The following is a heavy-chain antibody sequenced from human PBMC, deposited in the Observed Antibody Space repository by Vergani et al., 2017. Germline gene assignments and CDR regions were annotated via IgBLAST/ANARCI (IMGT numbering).Heavy chain of an antibody. CDR2: IYWDDDK. J-gene: IGHJ3*02. D-gene: IGHD5-18*01. CDR1: GFSLSTSGVG. Sequence: QITLKESGPTLVKPTQTLTLTCTFSGFSLSTSGVGVGWIRQPPGKALEWLALIYWDDDKRYSTSLKSRLTITKDTSKNQVVLTMTNMDPVDTATYYCAHRQAIQLWSHDAFDIWGQGTMVTVSS. CDR3: AHRQAIQLWSHDAFDI. V-gene: IGHV2-5*02.